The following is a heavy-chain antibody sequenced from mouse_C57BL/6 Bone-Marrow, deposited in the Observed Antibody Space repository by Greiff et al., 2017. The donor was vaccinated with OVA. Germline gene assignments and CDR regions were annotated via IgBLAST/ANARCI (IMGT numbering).Heavy chain of an antibody. V-gene: IGHV1-36*01. CDR2: VYPYNGGT. J-gene: IGHJ4*01. CDR3: AKDCGGSMDY. CDR1: GFTFTDYY. D-gene: IGHD3-1*01. Sequence: VHVKQSGPVLVKPGPSVKISCKASGFTFTDYYMHWVKQSHGKSLEWIGLVYPYNGGTSYNQKFKGKATLTVDTSSSTAYMELNSLTSEDSAVYYCAKDCGGSMDYWGQGTSVTVSS.